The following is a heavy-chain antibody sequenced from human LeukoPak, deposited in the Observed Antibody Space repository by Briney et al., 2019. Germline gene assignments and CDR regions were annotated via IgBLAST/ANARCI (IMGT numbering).Heavy chain of an antibody. J-gene: IGHJ6*02. CDR1: GSPFTSYW. Sequence: HGGSLQISCQGSGSPFTSYWIGGARPVPGKGLEWMGIIYPGDSDTRYSPSFQVQVTISADKSISTAYLQWSSLKASDTAMYYCARFVGATTTRYYYYGMDVWGQGTTVTVSS. CDR3: ARFVGATTTRYYYYGMDV. V-gene: IGHV5-51*01. D-gene: IGHD1-26*01. CDR2: IYPGDSDT.